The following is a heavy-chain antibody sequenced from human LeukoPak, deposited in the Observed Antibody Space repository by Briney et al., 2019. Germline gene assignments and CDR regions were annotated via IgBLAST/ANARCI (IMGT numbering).Heavy chain of an antibody. V-gene: IGHV4-30-2*01. CDR2: IYHSGST. J-gene: IGHJ4*02. CDR1: GGSISSGGYS. CDR3: ASIVVVPAASLYYFDY. D-gene: IGHD2-2*01. Sequence: PSETLSLTCAVSGGSISSGGYSWSWIRQPPGKGLEWIGYIYHSGSTNYNPSLKSRVTISVDKSKNQFSLKLSSVTAADTAVYYCASIVVVPAASLYYFDYWGQGTLVTVSS.